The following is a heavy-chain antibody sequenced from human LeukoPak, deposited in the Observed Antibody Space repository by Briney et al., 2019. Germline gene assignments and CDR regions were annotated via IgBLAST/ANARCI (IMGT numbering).Heavy chain of an antibody. D-gene: IGHD1-26*01. J-gene: IGHJ4*02. CDR2: ISYDGSNK. Sequence: PGGSLRLSCAASGFTFSSYGMHWVRQAPGKGLEWVAVISYDGSNKYYADSVKGRFTISRDNSKNTLYLQMNSLRAKDTAVYYCAKAPGSPAGWGQGTLVTVSS. V-gene: IGHV3-30*18. CDR1: GFTFSSYG. CDR3: AKAPGSPAG.